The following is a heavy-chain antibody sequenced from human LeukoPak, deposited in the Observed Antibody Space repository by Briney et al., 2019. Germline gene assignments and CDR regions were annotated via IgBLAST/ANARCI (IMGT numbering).Heavy chain of an antibody. Sequence: GGSLRLSCAASGFTFSSYAMNWVRQAPGKGLEWVSAISAGGSTTYYADSVKGGFTVSRDNSKNTLYLQMNSLRADDTAAYYCAKADPGTGAFDYWGQGTLVTVSS. V-gene: IGHV3-23*01. CDR1: GFTFSSYA. J-gene: IGHJ4*02. D-gene: IGHD1-1*01. CDR3: AKADPGTGAFDY. CDR2: ISAGGSTT.